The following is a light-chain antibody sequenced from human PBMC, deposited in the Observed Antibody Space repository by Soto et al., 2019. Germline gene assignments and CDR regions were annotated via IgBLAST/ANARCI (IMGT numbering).Light chain of an antibody. CDR3: RSSAVRYTVV. CDR2: DVS. CDR1: SSDVGGYKY. J-gene: IGLJ1*01. V-gene: IGLV2-11*01. Sequence: QSALTQPRSVSGSPGQSVPISCTGTSSDVGGYKYVSWYQQHPGKVPKLMIYDVSNRPSGVPDRFSGSKSGNTASLTISGLHAEDEADYYFRSSAVRYTVVFGTRTKVTVL.